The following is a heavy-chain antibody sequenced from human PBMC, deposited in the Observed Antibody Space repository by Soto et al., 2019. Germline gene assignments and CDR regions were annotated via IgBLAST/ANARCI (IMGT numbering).Heavy chain of an antibody. D-gene: IGHD5-18*01. CDR3: AKSFIQLWSALSDY. CDR2: ISYDGSNK. Sequence: PGGSLRLSCAASGFTFSSYGMHWVRQAPGKGLEWVAVISYDGSNKYYADSVKGRFTISRDNSKNTLYLQMNSLRAEDTAVYYCAKSFIQLWSALSDYWGQGTLVTVSS. CDR1: GFTFSSYG. J-gene: IGHJ4*02. V-gene: IGHV3-30*18.